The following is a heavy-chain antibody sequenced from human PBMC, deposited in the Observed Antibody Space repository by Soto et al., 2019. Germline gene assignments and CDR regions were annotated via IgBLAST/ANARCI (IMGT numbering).Heavy chain of an antibody. Sequence: GGSLRLSCAASGFTFSSVAMAWVRQAPGKGLEWVSSITDSGGSADYADSVKGRFTISRDNSRNTLYLQMNSLRADDTAVYYCAKLYWNPRYFDYWGQGTRVTVSS. J-gene: IGHJ4*02. CDR1: GFTFSSVA. CDR3: AKLYWNPRYFDY. CDR2: ITDSGGSA. D-gene: IGHD1-1*01. V-gene: IGHV3-23*01.